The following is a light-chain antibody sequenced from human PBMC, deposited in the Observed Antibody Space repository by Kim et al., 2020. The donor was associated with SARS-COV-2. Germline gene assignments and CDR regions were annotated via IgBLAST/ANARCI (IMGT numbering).Light chain of an antibody. J-gene: IGLJ2*01. CDR1: QLGDKY. CDR2: QDK. CDR3: QAWDTTVV. V-gene: IGLV3-1*01. Sequence: SMSPGKTASITCSGDQLGDKYVCWYQQKPGQSPVLVIYQDKNRPSGIPERFSGSNSGNTATLTISGTQAMDEADYYCQAWDTTVVFGGGTQLTVL.